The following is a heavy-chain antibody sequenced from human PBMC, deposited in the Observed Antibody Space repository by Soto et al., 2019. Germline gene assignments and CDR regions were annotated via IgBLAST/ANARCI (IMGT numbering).Heavy chain of an antibody. CDR1: GYTFTSYG. CDR2: ISAYNGNT. J-gene: IGHJ6*02. D-gene: IGHD2-2*01. CDR3: ATLGYCSSTSCFDDGYYYGMDV. Sequence: GASVKVSCKASGYTFTSYGISWVRQAPGQGLEWMGWISAYNGNTNYAQKLQGRVTMTTDTSTSTAYMELRSLRSDDTAVYYCATLGYCSSTSCFDDGYYYGMDVWGQGTTVTVSS. V-gene: IGHV1-18*01.